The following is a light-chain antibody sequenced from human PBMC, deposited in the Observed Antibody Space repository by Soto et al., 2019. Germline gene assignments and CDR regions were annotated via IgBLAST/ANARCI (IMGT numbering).Light chain of an antibody. Sequence: IQLNQSPYTLSANVGERVTLTCLASQSISSWLAWYQQKPGKAPKLLIYKASSLESGVPSRFSGSGSGTEFTLTISSLQPDDFATYYCQQYNSYSGTFGQGTKVDIK. CDR2: KAS. CDR1: QSISSW. V-gene: IGKV1-5*03. J-gene: IGKJ1*01. CDR3: QQYNSYSGT.